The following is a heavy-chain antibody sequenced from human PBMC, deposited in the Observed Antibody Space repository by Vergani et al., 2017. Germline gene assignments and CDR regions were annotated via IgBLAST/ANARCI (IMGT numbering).Heavy chain of an antibody. J-gene: IGHJ4*02. CDR3: ATQFYGDYRFDY. D-gene: IGHD4-17*01. V-gene: IGHV1-18*01. CDR2: ISAYNGNT. CDR1: GYTFTSYG. Sequence: VQLVESGAEVQKPGASVKVSCKASGYTFTSYGISWVRQAPGKGLEWMGWISAYNGNTNYAQKLQGRVTMTTDTSTSTAYMELRSLRSDDTAVYYCATQFYGDYRFDYWGQGTLVTVSS.